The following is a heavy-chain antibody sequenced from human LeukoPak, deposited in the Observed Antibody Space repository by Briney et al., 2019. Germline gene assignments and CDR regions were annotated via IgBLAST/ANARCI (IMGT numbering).Heavy chain of an antibody. D-gene: IGHD3-22*01. J-gene: IGHJ3*02. Sequence: SETLSLTCTVSGGSISTSNYYWSWIRQPPGKGLEWIGNIYYSGSTNYNPSLKSRVTISVDTSKNQFSLKMSSVTAADTAVYYCARDALPYYDSSGYYKTHDAFDIWGQGTTVTVSS. CDR3: ARDALPYYDSSGYYKTHDAFDI. V-gene: IGHV4-61*01. CDR2: IYYSGST. CDR1: GGSISTSNYY.